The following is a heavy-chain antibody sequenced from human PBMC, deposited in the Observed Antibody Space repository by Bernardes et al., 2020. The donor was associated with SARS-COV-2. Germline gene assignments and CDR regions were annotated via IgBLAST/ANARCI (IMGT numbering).Heavy chain of an antibody. CDR1: GYTFTSYG. J-gene: IGHJ6*03. V-gene: IGHV1-18*01. CDR3: ASYIVVVPAAINYYYYYMDV. D-gene: IGHD2-2*02. Sequence: ASVKVSCKASGYTFTSYGISWVRQAPGQGLEWMGWISAYNGNTNYAQKLQGRVTMTTDTSTSTAYMELRSLRSDDTAVYYCASYIVVVPAAINYYYYYMDVWGKGTTVTVSS. CDR2: ISAYNGNT.